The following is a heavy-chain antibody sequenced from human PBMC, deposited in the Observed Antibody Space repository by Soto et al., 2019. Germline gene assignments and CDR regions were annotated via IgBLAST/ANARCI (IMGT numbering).Heavy chain of an antibody. CDR2: ISGSGFKK. J-gene: IGHJ4*02. CDR1: GFIFENFG. Sequence: GGSLRLSCAASGFIFENFGMSWVRQAPGKGLEWISSISGSGFKKYYADSVKGRFTISRDNSKNTVYLQMNSPRDEDTAVYYCAQLTAAWGQGTLVTVSS. V-gene: IGHV3-23*01. D-gene: IGHD6-13*01. CDR3: AQLTAA.